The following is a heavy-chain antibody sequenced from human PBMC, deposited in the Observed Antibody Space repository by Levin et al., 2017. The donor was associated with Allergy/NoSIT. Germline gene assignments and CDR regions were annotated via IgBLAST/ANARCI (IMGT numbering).Heavy chain of an antibody. CDR1: GFTFSSYG. CDR3: AKDRRQVFREPFFDY. V-gene: IGHV3-30*18. J-gene: IGHJ4*02. D-gene: IGHD3-10*02. Sequence: GGSLRLSCAASGFTFSSYGMHWVRQAPGKGLEWVAAISSDGSNKYYADSVKGRFTISRDNAKNTLYLQMNSLRAEDTAVYYCAKDRRQVFREPFFDYWGQVTLVTVSS. CDR2: ISSDGSNK.